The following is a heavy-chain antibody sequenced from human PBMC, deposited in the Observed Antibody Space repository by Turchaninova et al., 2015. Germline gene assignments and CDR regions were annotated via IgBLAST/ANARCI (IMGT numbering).Heavy chain of an antibody. D-gene: IGHD5-18*01. Sequence: QVQLQESGPGLVKPSETLSLTCTVSGGSISSYSWSWIRQPPGKGLDWIGYFYYSGITNYNPSLESRVTISVDTSKNQFSLKLTSVTAADTAVYYCAAGYSWYYFDYWGQGTLVTVSS. V-gene: IGHV4-59*03. CDR3: AAGYSWYYFDY. J-gene: IGHJ4*02. CDR2: FYYSGIT. CDR1: GGSISSYS.